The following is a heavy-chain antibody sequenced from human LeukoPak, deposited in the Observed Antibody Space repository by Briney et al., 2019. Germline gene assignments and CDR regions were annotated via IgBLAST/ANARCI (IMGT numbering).Heavy chain of an antibody. CDR2: INHSGST. CDR3: ARGREDTAMLNWFDP. J-gene: IGHJ5*02. D-gene: IGHD5-18*01. CDR1: GGSFSGYY. Sequence: PSETLSLTCAVYGGSFSGYYWSWICQPPGKGLEWIGEINHSGSTNYNPSLKSRVTISVDTSKNQFSLKLSSVTAADTAVYYCARGREDTAMLNWFDPWGQGTLVTVSS. V-gene: IGHV4-34*01.